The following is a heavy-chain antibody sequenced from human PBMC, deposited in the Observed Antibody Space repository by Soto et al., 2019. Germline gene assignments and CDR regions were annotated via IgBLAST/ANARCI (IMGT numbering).Heavy chain of an antibody. V-gene: IGHV3-30*03. CDR3: GCSNYEFPYYYYGMDV. Sequence: QVQLVESGGGVVQPGRSLRLSCAASGFTFSRYGMHWVRQAPGKGLEWVAVISYDGSNKYYADSVKGRFTISRDNSKNTLYLQMNSLRAEDTAVYYCGCSNYEFPYYYYGMDVWGQGTTVTVSS. J-gene: IGHJ6*02. CDR2: ISYDGSNK. CDR1: GFTFSRYG. D-gene: IGHD4-4*01.